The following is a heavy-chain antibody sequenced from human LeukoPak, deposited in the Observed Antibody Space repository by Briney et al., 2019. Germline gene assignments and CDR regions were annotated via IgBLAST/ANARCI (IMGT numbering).Heavy chain of an antibody. CDR1: GFTFSSYW. J-gene: IGHJ4*02. D-gene: IGHD1-1*01. Sequence: PGGSLRLSCAASGFTFSSYWMHWVRQAPGKGLVWVSRINTDGSNTIYADSVKGRFTISRDNAKNTLYLQMNSLRPEDTAVYYCAKESWKFDYWGQGALVTVSS. CDR3: AKESWKFDY. CDR2: INTDGSNT. V-gene: IGHV3-74*01.